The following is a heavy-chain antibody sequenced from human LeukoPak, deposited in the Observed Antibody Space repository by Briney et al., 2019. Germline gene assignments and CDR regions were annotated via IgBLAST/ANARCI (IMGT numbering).Heavy chain of an antibody. CDR3: ARRGYSYGPSYYFDS. Sequence: SETLSLTCTVSGGSISSGGYYWSWIRQHPGKGLEWIGYIYYSGSTYYNPSLKSRVTISVDTSKNQFSLKLSSVTAADTAVYYCARRGYSYGPSYYFDSWGQGTLVTVSS. J-gene: IGHJ4*02. V-gene: IGHV4-31*03. CDR1: GGSISSGGYY. D-gene: IGHD5-18*01. CDR2: IYYSGST.